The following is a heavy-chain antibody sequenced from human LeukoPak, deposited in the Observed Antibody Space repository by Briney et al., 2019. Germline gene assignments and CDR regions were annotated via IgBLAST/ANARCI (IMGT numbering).Heavy chain of an antibody. CDR2: FDPEDGET. CDR3: ATLYTGTTSWFDP. CDR1: GYTLTELS. J-gene: IGHJ5*02. V-gene: IGHV1-24*01. Sequence: AXVKXSFKVSGYTLTELSMHWVRQAPXKGREWMGGFDPEDGETIYAQKFQGRVTMTEDTSTDTAYMELSSLRSEDTAVYYCATLYTGTTSWFDPWGQGTLVTVSS. D-gene: IGHD1-1*01.